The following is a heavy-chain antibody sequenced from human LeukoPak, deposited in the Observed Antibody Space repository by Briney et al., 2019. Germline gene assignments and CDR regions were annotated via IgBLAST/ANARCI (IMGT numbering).Heavy chain of an antibody. Sequence: ASVKVSCKASGYTFTGYYMHWVRQAPGQGLEWMGWINPNSGGTNYAQKFQGRVTMTRDTSISTAYMELSRLRSDDTAVYYCARVPLGYCSSTSCRNWFDPWGQGTLVTVSS. CDR2: INPNSGGT. CDR3: ARVPLGYCSSTSCRNWFDP. D-gene: IGHD2-2*01. J-gene: IGHJ5*02. V-gene: IGHV1-2*02. CDR1: GYTFTGYY.